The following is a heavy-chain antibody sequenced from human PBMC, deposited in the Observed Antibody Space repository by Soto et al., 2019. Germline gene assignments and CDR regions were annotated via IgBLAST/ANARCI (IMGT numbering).Heavy chain of an antibody. CDR1: GGIFSSYS. CDR2: IIPMFGTA. D-gene: IGHD1-26*01. CDR3: AAAHSGGTYWVGLDV. J-gene: IGHJ6*02. V-gene: IGHV1-69*12. Sequence: QVQLVQSGAEVKKPGSSVKVSCKASGGIFSSYSITWVRQAPGQGLEWMGGIIPMFGTANYAQKFQGRVTIIADESTSTAYMELSSLRSEDTAVYYCAAAHSGGTYWVGLDVWGQGTTVTVSS.